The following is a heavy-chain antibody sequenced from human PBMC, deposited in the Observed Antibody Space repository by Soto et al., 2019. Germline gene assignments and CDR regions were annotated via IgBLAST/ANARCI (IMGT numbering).Heavy chain of an antibody. D-gene: IGHD3-10*01. Sequence: QITLKESGPTLVKPTQTLTLTCTFSGFSLTTSRVGVGWIRQPPGKALEWLALIYWDDDKRYSPSLQSRLTITKDNSKKPVVLTMTNVDPVDTATYYCAHRKVYYVSGTYYSNEAFDIWGQGTTVTVSS. CDR1: GFSLTTSRVG. J-gene: IGHJ3*02. CDR2: IYWDDDK. V-gene: IGHV2-5*02. CDR3: AHRKVYYVSGTYYSNEAFDI.